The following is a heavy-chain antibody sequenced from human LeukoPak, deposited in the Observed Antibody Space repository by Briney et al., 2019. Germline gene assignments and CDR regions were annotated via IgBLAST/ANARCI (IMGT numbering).Heavy chain of an antibody. Sequence: SETLSLTCTVSGGSISSGGYYWSWIRQLPGKGLEWIGYIYYSGSTYCNPSLKSRVTISVDTSKNQFSLKLSSVTAADTAVYYCARDGDYYDSSGYFGMDVWGQGTTVTVSS. V-gene: IGHV4-31*03. CDR2: IYYSGST. D-gene: IGHD3-22*01. CDR3: ARDGDYYDSSGYFGMDV. J-gene: IGHJ6*02. CDR1: GGSISSGGYY.